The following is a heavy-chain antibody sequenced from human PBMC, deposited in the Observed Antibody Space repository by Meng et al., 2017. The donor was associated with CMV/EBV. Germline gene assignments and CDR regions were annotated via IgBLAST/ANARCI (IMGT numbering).Heavy chain of an antibody. Sequence: GESLKISCAASGFTFSSYEMNWVRQAPGKGLEWVSYISSSGSTIYYADSVKGRFTISRDNAKNSLYLQMNSLRAGDTAVYYCARDRYCSSTSCYTYFYYGMDVWGQGTTVTVSS. D-gene: IGHD2-2*02. J-gene: IGHJ6*02. CDR1: GFTFSSYE. V-gene: IGHV3-48*03. CDR3: ARDRYCSSTSCYTYFYYGMDV. CDR2: ISSSGSTI.